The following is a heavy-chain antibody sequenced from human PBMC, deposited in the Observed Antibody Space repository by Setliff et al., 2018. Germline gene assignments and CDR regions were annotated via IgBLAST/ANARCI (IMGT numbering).Heavy chain of an antibody. CDR3: ARPSHWDNALDI. V-gene: IGHV1-18*01. D-gene: IGHD7-27*01. Sequence: ASVKVSCKASGYTFISYDISWVRQAPGQGLEWMGWISIDDDKTNYAQKIQGRVIMTTDTSTNTAHMELRSLSSDDTAMYYCARPSHWDNALDIWGQGTMVTVSS. J-gene: IGHJ3*02. CDR1: GYTFISYD. CDR2: ISIDDDKT.